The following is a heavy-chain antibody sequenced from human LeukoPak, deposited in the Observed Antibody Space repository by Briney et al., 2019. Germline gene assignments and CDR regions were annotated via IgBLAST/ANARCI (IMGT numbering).Heavy chain of an antibody. D-gene: IGHD2-8*02. CDR2: INTTGTGT. J-gene: IGHJ4*02. CDR1: GYTFSNYY. V-gene: IGHV1-46*01. CDR3: AREESGGYFDY. Sequence: ASVNVSRKASGYTFSNYYMHWVRQAPGQGLEWMGLINTTGTGTNYAQKFRGRVTLTRDTSTATVYMELSSQRSEDSAVYYCAREESGGYFDYWGQGTLVTVSS.